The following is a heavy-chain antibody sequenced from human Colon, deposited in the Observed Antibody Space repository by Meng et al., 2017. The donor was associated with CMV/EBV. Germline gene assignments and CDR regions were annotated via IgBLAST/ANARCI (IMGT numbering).Heavy chain of an antibody. CDR1: VGTFSRYI. CDR2: IIPILGIA. V-gene: IGHV1-69*04. CDR3: ARDRLSRGRDVGCWD. J-gene: IGHJ3*01. Sequence: SSVKVSFQASVGTFSRYIIRWVRQAPGQGLEWMGRIIPILGIANYAQKPQGRATITADKSTSTAYMELSSLRSEDTAVYYCARDRLSRGRDVGCWDWGQETMVTVSS. D-gene: IGHD5-24*01.